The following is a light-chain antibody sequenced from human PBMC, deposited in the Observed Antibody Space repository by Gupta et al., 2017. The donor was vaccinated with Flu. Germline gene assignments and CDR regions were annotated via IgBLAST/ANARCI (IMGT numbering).Light chain of an antibody. J-gene: IGLJ2*01. V-gene: IGLV1-51*02. CDR1: SSNIGNNY. Sequence: QSVFTQPPSVSAAPGQKVTISCSGSSSNIGNNYVSWYQQLPGTAPKLLIYENNKRPSGIPDRFSGSKSGTSATLGITGLQTGDEADYYCGTWDSSLTAEVFGGGTKLTVL. CDR2: ENN. CDR3: GTWDSSLTAEV.